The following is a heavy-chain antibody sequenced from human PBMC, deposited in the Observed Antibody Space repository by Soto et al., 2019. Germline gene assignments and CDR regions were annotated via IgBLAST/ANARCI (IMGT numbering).Heavy chain of an antibody. Sequence: PSETLSLTCTFTVDSITSGGYYCSWIRQHPWKGLEWLGYIYGSGGSGSTLYNPSLKSRITLSVDTSKTQFSLNLSSVTVADTAVYFCCARHAGYLSRIEYWGQRTLVTVSS. V-gene: IGHV4-31*03. D-gene: IGHD2-15*01. CDR3: CARHAGYLSRIEY. J-gene: IGHJ4*02. CDR2: IYGSGGSGST. CDR1: VDSITSGGYY.